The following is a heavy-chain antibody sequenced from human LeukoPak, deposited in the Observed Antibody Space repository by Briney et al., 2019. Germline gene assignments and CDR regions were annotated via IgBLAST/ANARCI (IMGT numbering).Heavy chain of an antibody. D-gene: IGHD5-12*01. Sequence: SVKVSCKASGGTFSSYAISWVRQAPGQGLEWMGRIIPILGIANYAQKFQGRVTITADKSTSTAYMELSSLRSDDTAVYYCARKRGYSGYGKDWYFDLWGRGTLVTVSS. CDR1: GGTFSSYA. J-gene: IGHJ2*01. CDR2: IIPILGIA. V-gene: IGHV1-69*04. CDR3: ARKRGYSGYGKDWYFDL.